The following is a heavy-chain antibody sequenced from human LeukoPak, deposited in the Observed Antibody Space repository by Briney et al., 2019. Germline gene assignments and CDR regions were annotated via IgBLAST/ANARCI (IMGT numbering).Heavy chain of an antibody. J-gene: IGHJ6*03. Sequence: SETLSLTCTVSGGSISTYYWSWIRQPPGKGLEWIGYIFYSGSSNYNPSLKSRVTISVDTSKNQFSLKLSSVTAADTAVYYCARTTEGGYTYGYFYYYYMDVWGKGTTVTISS. D-gene: IGHD5-18*01. CDR2: IFYSGSS. V-gene: IGHV4-59*01. CDR1: GGSISTYY. CDR3: ARTTEGGYTYGYFYYYYMDV.